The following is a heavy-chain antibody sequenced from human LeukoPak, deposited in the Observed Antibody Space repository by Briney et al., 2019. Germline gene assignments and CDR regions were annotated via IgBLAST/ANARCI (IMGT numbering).Heavy chain of an antibody. Sequence: GGSLRLSCAASGFTFSSYSMNWVRQAPGKGLKWVSSISSSSSYIYYADSVKGRFTISRDNAKSSLYLQMNSLRVEDTAVYYCAKVAKYYYGSETYYFFEHWGQGTPVTASS. CDR1: GFTFSSYS. CDR3: AKVAKYYYGSETYYFFEH. D-gene: IGHD3-10*01. CDR2: ISSSSSYI. V-gene: IGHV3-21*01. J-gene: IGHJ4*02.